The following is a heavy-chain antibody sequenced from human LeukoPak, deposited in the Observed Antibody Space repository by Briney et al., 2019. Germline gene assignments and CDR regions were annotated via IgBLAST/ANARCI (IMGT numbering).Heavy chain of an antibody. CDR1: GDSISSGGYY. J-gene: IGHJ4*02. Sequence: PSETLSLTCTVSGDSISSGGYYWSWIRQHPGKGLEWIGYIYYSGSTYYNPSLKSRVTISVDTSKNQFSLKLSSVTAAETAVYYCARGGIFGVVITPYYFDYWGQGTLVTVSS. V-gene: IGHV4-31*03. D-gene: IGHD3-3*01. CDR3: ARGGIFGVVITPYYFDY. CDR2: IYYSGST.